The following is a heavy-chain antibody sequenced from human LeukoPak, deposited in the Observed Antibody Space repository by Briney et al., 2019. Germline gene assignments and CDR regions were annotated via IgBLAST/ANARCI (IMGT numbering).Heavy chain of an antibody. CDR2: INPNSGGT. J-gene: IGHJ6*03. CDR3: ARDSSGYGSYYYYYMDV. V-gene: IGHV1-2*02. D-gene: IGHD5-12*01. Sequence: ASLKVSCKASGYTFTGYYMHWVRQAPGQGLEWMGWINPNSGGTNYAQKFQGRVTMTRDTSISTAYMELSRLRSDDTAVYYCARDSSGYGSYYYYYMDVWGKGTTVTVSS. CDR1: GYTFTGYY.